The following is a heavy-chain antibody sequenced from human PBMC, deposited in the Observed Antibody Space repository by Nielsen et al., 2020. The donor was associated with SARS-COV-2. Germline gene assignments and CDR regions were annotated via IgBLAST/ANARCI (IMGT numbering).Heavy chain of an antibody. Sequence: GESLKISCAASGFTFSSYAMSWVRQAPGKGLEWVSAISGSGGSTYYADSVKGRFTISRDNSKNTLYLQMNSLRAEDTAVYYCARGFSWDYYFDYWGQGTLVTVSS. CDR1: GFTFSSYA. D-gene: IGHD1-26*01. CDR3: ARGFSWDYYFDY. CDR2: ISGSGGST. V-gene: IGHV3-23*01. J-gene: IGHJ4*02.